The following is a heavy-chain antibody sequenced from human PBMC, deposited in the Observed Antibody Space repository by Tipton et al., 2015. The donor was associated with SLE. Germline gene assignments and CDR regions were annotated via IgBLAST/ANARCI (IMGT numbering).Heavy chain of an antibody. Sequence: SLRLYCAASGFTFSSYWMSWVRQAPGKGLEWVANIKQDGSEKYYVDSVKGRFTISRDNAKNSLYLQMNSLKTEDTAVYYCTTEAISIDYWGQGTLVTVSS. J-gene: IGHJ4*02. V-gene: IGHV3-7*05. CDR2: IKQDGSEK. D-gene: IGHD2-2*01. CDR3: TTEAISIDY. CDR1: GFTFSSYW.